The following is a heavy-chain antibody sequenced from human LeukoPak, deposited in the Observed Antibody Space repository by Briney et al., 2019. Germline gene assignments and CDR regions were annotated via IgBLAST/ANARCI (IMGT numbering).Heavy chain of an antibody. D-gene: IGHD3-22*01. CDR2: INPSGGST. CDR3: ARDGNDSSGYYPPYFDY. J-gene: IGHJ4*02. Sequence: VASVKVSCKASGYTFTSYYMHRVRQAPGQGLEWMGIINPSGGSTSYAQKFQGRVTMTRDTSTSTVYMELSSLRSEDTAVYYCARDGNDSSGYYPPYFDYWGQGTLVTVSS. CDR1: GYTFTSYY. V-gene: IGHV1-46*01.